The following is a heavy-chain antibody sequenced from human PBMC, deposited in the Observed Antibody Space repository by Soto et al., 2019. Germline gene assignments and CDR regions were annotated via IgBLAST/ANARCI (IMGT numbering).Heavy chain of an antibody. J-gene: IGHJ5*02. Sequence: SETLSLTCTVSGGSISSSSYDWGWIRQPPGKGLEWIGSIYYSGSTYYNPSLKSRVTIPVDTSKHQFSLNLSPVPPPDTAPSNCARHSTYCGSTGCYDCSAPWRKGTLVPVSP. CDR1: GGSISSSSYD. D-gene: IGHD2-2*01. V-gene: IGHV4-39*01. CDR2: IYYSGST. CDR3: ARHSTYCGSTGCYDCSAP.